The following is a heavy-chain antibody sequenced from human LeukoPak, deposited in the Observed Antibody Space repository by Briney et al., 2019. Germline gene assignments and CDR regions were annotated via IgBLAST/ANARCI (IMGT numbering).Heavy chain of an antibody. CDR2: IIPIFGTA. CDR1: GGTFSNYV. V-gene: IGHV1-69*13. J-gene: IGHJ4*02. D-gene: IGHD3-10*01. CDR3: ARGDYYGSGTYLYYFDY. Sequence: GASVKVSCKASGGTFSNYVINWVRQAPGQGLEWMGGIIPIFGTANYAQKFQGRVTITADESTSTAYMELSSLRSEDTALYYCARGDYYGSGTYLYYFDYWGQGTLVTVSS.